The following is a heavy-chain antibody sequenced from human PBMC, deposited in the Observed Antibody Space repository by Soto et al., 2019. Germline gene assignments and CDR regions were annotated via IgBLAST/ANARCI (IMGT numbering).Heavy chain of an antibody. CDR2: INAANGDT. CDR3: ARSGLALPYSASHWFDP. J-gene: IGHJ5*02. V-gene: IGHV1-3*01. Sequence: ASVKVSCKASGYTFTSYGIHWVRQAPGQRLEWMGWINAANGDTKYSPKFQGRFTISRDNAKNSLFLQMNSLRGEDTAVYYCARSGLALPYSASHWFDPWGHGTLVTVSA. CDR1: GYTFTSYG. D-gene: IGHD3-22*01.